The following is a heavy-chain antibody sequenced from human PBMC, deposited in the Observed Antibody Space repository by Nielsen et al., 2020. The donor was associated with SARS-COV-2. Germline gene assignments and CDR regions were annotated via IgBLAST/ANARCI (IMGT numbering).Heavy chain of an antibody. J-gene: IGHJ6*02. D-gene: IGHD3-16*01. CDR3: AKSDDGMDV. CDR1: GFTFDDYA. CDR2: ISWNSGSI. V-gene: IGHV3-9*01. Sequence: SLKISCAASGFTFDDYATHWVRQAPGKGLEWVSGISWNSGSIGYADSVKGRFTISRDNAKNSLYLQMNSLRAEDTALYYCAKSDDGMDVWGQGTTVTVSS.